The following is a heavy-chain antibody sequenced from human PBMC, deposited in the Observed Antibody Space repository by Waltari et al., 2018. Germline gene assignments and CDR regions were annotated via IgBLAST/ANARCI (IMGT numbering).Heavy chain of an antibody. Sequence: EVQLVESGGGLVQPGGSLRLSCAASGFTFSSYWMSWVRQAPGKGLEWVANIKQEGSEKYYVDSVKGRVTISRDNAKNSLYLQMNSLRAEDTAVYYCASGSGNYDYWGQGTLVTVSS. CDR1: GFTFSSYW. CDR3: ASGSGNYDY. D-gene: IGHD1-26*01. J-gene: IGHJ4*02. V-gene: IGHV3-7*01. CDR2: IKQEGSEK.